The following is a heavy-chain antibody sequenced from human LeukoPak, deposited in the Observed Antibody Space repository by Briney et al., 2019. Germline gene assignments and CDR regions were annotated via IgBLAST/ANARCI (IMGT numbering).Heavy chain of an antibody. D-gene: IGHD3-22*01. CDR1: GGSISSYY. J-gene: IGHJ4*02. CDR3: ARLDSNPDY. V-gene: IGHV4-59*08. CDR2: IYYSGST. Sequence: SETLSLTCTVSGGSISSYYWSWIRQPPGKGLEWIGYIYYSGSTNYNPSLKSRVTISVDTSKNQFSLKLSSVTAADTAVYYCARLDSNPDYWGQGTLVTVSS.